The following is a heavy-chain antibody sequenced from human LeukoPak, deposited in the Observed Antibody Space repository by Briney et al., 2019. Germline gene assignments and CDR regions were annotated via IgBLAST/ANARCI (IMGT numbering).Heavy chain of an antibody. Sequence: GKSLKISGMASGYSFTTYWIGWAGHMPGKGLEWMGIIYPGDSDTRYSPSFQGQVTISADKSISTAYLQWSSLKASDTAMYYCARQRRGYSGYDFDAFDIWGQGTLVTVSS. J-gene: IGHJ3*02. CDR3: ARQRRGYSGYDFDAFDI. CDR2: IYPGDSDT. V-gene: IGHV5-51*01. D-gene: IGHD5-12*01. CDR1: GYSFTTYW.